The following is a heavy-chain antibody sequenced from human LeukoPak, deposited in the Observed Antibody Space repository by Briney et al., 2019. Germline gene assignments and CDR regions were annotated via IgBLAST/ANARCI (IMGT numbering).Heavy chain of an antibody. J-gene: IGHJ1*01. Sequence: SETLSLTCTVSGGSISSSGYYWGWIRQPPEKGLEWIGSIYGPGSTYYNPSLKSRVTMSVDMSKNQFSLKLSTVTAADTAVYYCARHPTVTTFYVHQWGQGTLVTVSS. D-gene: IGHD4-17*01. V-gene: IGHV4-39*01. CDR3: ARHPTVTTFYVHQ. CDR1: GGSISSSGYY. CDR2: IYGPGST.